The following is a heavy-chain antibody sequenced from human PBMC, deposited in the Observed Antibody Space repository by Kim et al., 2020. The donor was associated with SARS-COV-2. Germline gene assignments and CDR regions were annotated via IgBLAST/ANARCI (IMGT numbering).Heavy chain of an antibody. Sequence: SETLSLTCTVSGGSISSSSYYWGWIRQPPGKGLEWIGSIYYSGSTYYNPSLKSRVTISVDTSKNQFSLKLSSVTAADTAVYYCARVDLGWFGEFLGFDYWGQGTLVTVSS. D-gene: IGHD3-10*01. CDR3: ARVDLGWFGEFLGFDY. J-gene: IGHJ4*02. CDR1: GGSISSSSYY. CDR2: IYYSGST. V-gene: IGHV4-39*07.